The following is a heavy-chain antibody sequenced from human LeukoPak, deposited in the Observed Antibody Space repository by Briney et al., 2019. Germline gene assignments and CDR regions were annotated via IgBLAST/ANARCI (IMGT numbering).Heavy chain of an antibody. CDR3: ARSYYYDSSFAFDI. V-gene: IGHV4-61*08. D-gene: IGHD3-22*01. Sequence: SSETLSLTCTVSGGSISNGDHYWSWIRQHPGKGLEWIGHIYYSGSTNYNPSLKSRVTISVDTSKNQFSLKLSSVTAADTAVYYCARSYYYDSSFAFDIWGQGTMVTVSS. CDR2: IYYSGST. J-gene: IGHJ3*02. CDR1: GGSISNGDHY.